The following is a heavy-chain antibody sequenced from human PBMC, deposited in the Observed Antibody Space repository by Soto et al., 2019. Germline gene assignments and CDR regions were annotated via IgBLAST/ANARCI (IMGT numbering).Heavy chain of an antibody. CDR2: IYYSGST. CDR3: ARLAIFGVVRLPYYMDV. J-gene: IGHJ6*03. V-gene: IGHV4-39*01. Sequence: SETLSLTCTVSGGSISSSSYYWGWIRQPPGKGLEWIGSIYYSGSTYYNPSLKSRVTISVDTSKNQFSLKLSSVTAADTAVYYCARLAIFGVVRLPYYMDVWGKGTTVTVSS. D-gene: IGHD3-3*01. CDR1: GGSISSSSYY.